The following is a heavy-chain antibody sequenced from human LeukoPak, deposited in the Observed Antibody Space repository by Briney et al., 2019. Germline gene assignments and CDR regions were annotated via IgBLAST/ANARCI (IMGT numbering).Heavy chain of an antibody. Sequence: PSETLSLTCAVYGGSFSGYYWSWIRQPPEKGLEWIGEINHSGSTNYNPSLKSRVTISVDTSKNQFSLKLSSVTAADTAVYYCARGVLYCSGGSCPLYFDYWGQGTLVTVSS. CDR2: INHSGST. CDR3: ARGVLYCSGGSCPLYFDY. J-gene: IGHJ4*02. V-gene: IGHV4-34*01. CDR1: GGSFSGYY. D-gene: IGHD2-15*01.